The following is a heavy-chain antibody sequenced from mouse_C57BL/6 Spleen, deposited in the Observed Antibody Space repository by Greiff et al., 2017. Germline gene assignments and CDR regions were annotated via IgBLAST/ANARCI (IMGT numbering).Heavy chain of an antibody. V-gene: IGHV5-4*01. CDR2: ISDGGSYT. CDR1: GFTFSSYA. D-gene: IGHD2-3*01. Sequence: EVQRVESGGGLVKPGGSLKLSCAASGFTFSSYAMSWVRQTPEKRLEWVATISDGGSYTYYPDNVKGRFTISRDNAKNNLYLQMSHLKSEDTAMYYCAREDEDGYYYFDYWGQGTTLTVSS. J-gene: IGHJ2*01. CDR3: AREDEDGYYYFDY.